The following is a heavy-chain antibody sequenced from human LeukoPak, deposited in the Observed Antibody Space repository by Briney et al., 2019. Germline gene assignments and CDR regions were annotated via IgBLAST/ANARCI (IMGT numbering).Heavy chain of an antibody. J-gene: IGHJ4*02. D-gene: IGHD3-10*01. CDR1: GYSISSGYY. V-gene: IGHV4-38-2*02. CDR3: ARVGTRGTMVRGAPPRGY. CDR2: TYHSGST. Sequence: SETLSLTCTVSGYSISSGYYWGWIRQPPGKGREWIGSTYHSGSTYYNPSLKSRVTISVDTSKNQFSLKLSSVTAADTAVYYCARVGTRGTMVRGAPPRGYWGQGTLVTVSS.